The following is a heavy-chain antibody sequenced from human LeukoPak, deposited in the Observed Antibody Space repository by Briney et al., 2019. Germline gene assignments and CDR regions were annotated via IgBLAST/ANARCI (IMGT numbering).Heavy chain of an antibody. CDR2: IHNSGTT. CDR1: GGPFSGYF. J-gene: IGHJ4*02. CDR3: ARRYYYNLGSFPFDF. V-gene: IGHV4-34*01. Sequence: SETLSLTCAVSGGPFSGYFWSWIRQSSGKGPEWIGEIHNSGTTNYNPSLNSRVTISEDTSKNQFYLNLSSVTAADTAVYYCARRYYYNLGSFPFDFWGQGTLVTVSS. D-gene: IGHD3-10*01.